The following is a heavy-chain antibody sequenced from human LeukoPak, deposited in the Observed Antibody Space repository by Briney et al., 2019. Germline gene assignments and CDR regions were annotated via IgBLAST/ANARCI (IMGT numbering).Heavy chain of an antibody. CDR2: IKQDGSEK. V-gene: IGHV3-7*01. CDR3: AKDRQACCGGDCYWFDP. J-gene: IGHJ5*02. Sequence: GGSLRLSCAASGFTFSSYWMSWVRQAPGKGLEWVANIKQDGSEKYYVDSVKGRFTISRDNAKNSLYLQMNSLRAEDTAVYYCAKDRQACCGGDCYWFDPWGQGTLVTVSS. D-gene: IGHD2-21*02. CDR1: GFTFSSYW.